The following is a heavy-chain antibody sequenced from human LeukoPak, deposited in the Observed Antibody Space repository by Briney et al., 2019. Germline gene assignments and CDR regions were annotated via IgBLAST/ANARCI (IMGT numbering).Heavy chain of an antibody. J-gene: IGHJ4*02. Sequence: SETLSLTCTVSGGSISSYYWSWIRQPPGKGLEWIGYIYYSGSTNYNPSLKSRVTISVDTSKNQFSLKLSSVTAADTAVYYCARGGLPLRGSFDYWGQGTLVTVSS. D-gene: IGHD5-12*01. CDR3: ARGGLPLRGSFDY. V-gene: IGHV4-59*01. CDR2: IYYSGST. CDR1: GGSISSYY.